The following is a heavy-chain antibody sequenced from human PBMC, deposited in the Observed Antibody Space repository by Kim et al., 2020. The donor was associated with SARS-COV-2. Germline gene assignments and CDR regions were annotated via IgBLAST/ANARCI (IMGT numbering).Heavy chain of an antibody. D-gene: IGHD3-10*01. CDR3: AKLGADYYGSGSYYDYYYGMDV. CDR2: ISWDGGST. J-gene: IGHJ6*02. Sequence: GGSLRLSCAASGFTFDDYAMHWVRQAPGKGLEWVSLISWDGGSTYYADSVKGRFTISRDNSKNSPYLQMNSLRAEDTALYYCAKLGADYYGSGSYYDYYYGMDVWGQGTTVTVSS. CDR1: GFTFDDYA. V-gene: IGHV3-43D*03.